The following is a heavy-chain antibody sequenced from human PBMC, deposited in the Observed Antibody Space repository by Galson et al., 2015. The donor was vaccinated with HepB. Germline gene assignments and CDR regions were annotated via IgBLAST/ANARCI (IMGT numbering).Heavy chain of an antibody. CDR1: GDSISRHC. CDR2: IYYSGRT. CDR3: ARVKSYHDSRGNVGDWFGP. J-gene: IGHJ5*02. D-gene: IGHD3-22*01. V-gene: IGHV4-59*11. Sequence: ETLSLTCTVSGDSISRHCWSWIRQPPGKGLEWIGDIYYSGRTKYNPSLKSRVTMLVDTSKNHLSVKLSAVTAADTAVYYCARVKSYHDSRGNVGDWFGPWGQGTLVAVSS.